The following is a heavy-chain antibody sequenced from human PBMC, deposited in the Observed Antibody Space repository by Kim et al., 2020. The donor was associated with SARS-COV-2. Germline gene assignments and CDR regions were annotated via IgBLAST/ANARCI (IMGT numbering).Heavy chain of an antibody. CDR1: GGSFSGYY. J-gene: IGHJ6*03. CDR3: ARGDGYYTPPSTVWNMDV. V-gene: IGHV4-34*01. CDR2: INHSGST. D-gene: IGHD3-3*01. Sequence: SETLSLTCAVYGGSFSGYYWSWIRQPPGKGLEWIGEINHSGSTNYNPSLKSRVNISVYTSKNQFSLKLSSVTAAATAVYYCARGDGYYTPPSTVWNMDV.